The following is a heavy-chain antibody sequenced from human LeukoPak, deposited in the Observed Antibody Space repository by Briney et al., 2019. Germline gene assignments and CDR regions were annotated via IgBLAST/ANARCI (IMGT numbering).Heavy chain of an antibody. J-gene: IGHJ4*02. D-gene: IGHD5-18*01. V-gene: IGHV3-43*01. CDR1: GFTFDDFT. CDR2: ISWDSSST. CDR3: ASFNTAMARDY. Sequence: GGSLRLSCVASGFTFDDFTMHWVRQRPGKGLEWVSLISWDSSSTYFTDSVKGRFTISRDNTKNSLYLQMNSLRAEDTAVYYCASFNTAMARDYWGQGTLVTVSS.